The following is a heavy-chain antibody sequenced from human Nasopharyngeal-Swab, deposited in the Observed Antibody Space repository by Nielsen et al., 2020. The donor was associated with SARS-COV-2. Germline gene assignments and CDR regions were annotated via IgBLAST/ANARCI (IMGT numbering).Heavy chain of an antibody. CDR1: GYSFTSYW. Sequence: GGSLRLSCKGSGYSFTSYWIGWVRQMPGKGLEWMGIIYSGDSDTRYSPSFQGQVTISADKSISTAYLQWSSLKASDTAMYYCARHYYGSGSYIDYWGQGTLVTVSS. D-gene: IGHD3-10*01. J-gene: IGHJ4*02. CDR2: IYSGDSDT. CDR3: ARHYYGSGSYIDY. V-gene: IGHV5-51*01.